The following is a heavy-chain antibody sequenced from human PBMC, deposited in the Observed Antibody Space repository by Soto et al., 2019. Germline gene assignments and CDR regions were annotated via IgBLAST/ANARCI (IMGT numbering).Heavy chain of an antibody. CDR2: ISAYNGNT. CDR3: ARASFRSRYRSSWYDFDY. J-gene: IGHJ4*02. V-gene: IGHV1-18*04. CDR1: GYTFTSYG. D-gene: IGHD6-13*01. Sequence: GASVKVSCKASGYTFTSYGISWVRQAPGQGLEWMGWISAYNGNTNYAQKLQGRVTMTTDTSTSTAYMELRSLRSDDTAVYYCARASFRSRYRSSWYDFDYWGQGNLVTVSS.